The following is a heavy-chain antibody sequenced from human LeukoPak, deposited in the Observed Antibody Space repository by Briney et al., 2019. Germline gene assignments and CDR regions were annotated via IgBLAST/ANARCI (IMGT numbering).Heavy chain of an antibody. V-gene: IGHV3-30*18. CDR1: GFTFSSYG. J-gene: IGHJ4*02. CDR3: AKDLFDY. CDR2: ISYDGSNK. Sequence: GGSLRLSCAASGFTFSSYGMHWVRQAPGKGLEWVAVISYDGSNKYYADSVKGRFTISRDNSKNTLYLQMNSLRAEDTAVYYCAKDLFDYWGQGTLVTVSS.